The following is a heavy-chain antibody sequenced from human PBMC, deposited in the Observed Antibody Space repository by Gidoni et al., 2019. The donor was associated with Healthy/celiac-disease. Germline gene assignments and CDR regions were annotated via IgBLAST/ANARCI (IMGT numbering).Heavy chain of an antibody. Sequence: QVHLQQWGAGLLTPSEPLSPTCAVYGGSSSGYYWSWIRQPHGKGLEWIGEINHSGSTNYNPSLKSRVTISVDTSKNQFSLKLSSVTAADTAVYYCARGNSGSSQWWFDPWGQGTLVTVSS. CDR1: GGSSSGYY. D-gene: IGHD1-26*01. V-gene: IGHV4-34*01. CDR3: ARGNSGSSQWWFDP. CDR2: INHSGST. J-gene: IGHJ5*02.